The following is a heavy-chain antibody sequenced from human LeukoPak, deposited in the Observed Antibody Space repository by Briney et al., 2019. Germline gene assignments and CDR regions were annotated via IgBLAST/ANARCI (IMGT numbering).Heavy chain of an antibody. V-gene: IGHV1-69*13. D-gene: IGHD5-18*01. CDR3: ATHYTAMAPFDY. CDR1: GGTFSSYA. Sequence: SVKVSCKASGGTFSSYAISWVRQAPGQGLEWMGGIIPIFGTANYAQKFQGRVTTTADESTSTAYMELSSLRSEDTAVYYCATHYTAMAPFDYWGQGTLVTVSS. J-gene: IGHJ4*02. CDR2: IIPIFGTA.